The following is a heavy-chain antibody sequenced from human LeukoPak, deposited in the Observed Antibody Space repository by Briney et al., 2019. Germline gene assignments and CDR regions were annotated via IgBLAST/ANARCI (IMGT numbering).Heavy chain of an antibody. CDR1: GGSMSDHY. CDR3: ARHFRRDYPDSGSSQYFHYIDV. J-gene: IGHJ6*03. Sequence: SETLSLTCAVSGGSMSDHYWSWIRQTPGTTLEWIGYIYATGNTNYSPSLKGRVTISLDTSKNHLSLRLRSVTAADTALYYCARHFRRDYPDSGSSQYFHYIDVWGKGTTVVVSS. V-gene: IGHV4-4*09. D-gene: IGHD3-10*01. CDR2: IYATGNT.